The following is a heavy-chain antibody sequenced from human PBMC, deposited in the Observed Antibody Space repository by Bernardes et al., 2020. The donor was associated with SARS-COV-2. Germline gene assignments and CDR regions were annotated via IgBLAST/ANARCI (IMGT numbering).Heavy chain of an antibody. CDR1: GYRFTNYW. V-gene: IGHV5-51*01. J-gene: IGHJ5*02. D-gene: IGHD4-17*01. CDR2: INPSDSDT. Sequence: GESLKSSGKGSGYRFTNYWIGWVRQMPGKGLEWMGIINPSDSDTRYSPSFQGHVTISADKSISTAYLQWSRLMASDTAIYYCARPTRPSDFGDFGWFDPWGQGTLVTVSS. CDR3: ARPTRPSDFGDFGWFDP.